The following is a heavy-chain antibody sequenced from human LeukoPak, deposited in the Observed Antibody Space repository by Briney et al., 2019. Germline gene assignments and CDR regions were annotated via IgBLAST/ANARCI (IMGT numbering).Heavy chain of an antibody. CDR3: ARDPDSSGWHIDY. CDR2: ISYRSIYI. Sequence: PGRSLRLSCAASGFTFSSYGMHWVRQAPGKGLEWVSSISYRSIYIWCADSVKGRFTTSRDNAKNSLYLQMNSLRAEDTAVYYCARDPDSSGWHIDYWGQGTLVTVSS. CDR1: GFTFSSYG. J-gene: IGHJ4*02. V-gene: IGHV3-21*01. D-gene: IGHD6-19*01.